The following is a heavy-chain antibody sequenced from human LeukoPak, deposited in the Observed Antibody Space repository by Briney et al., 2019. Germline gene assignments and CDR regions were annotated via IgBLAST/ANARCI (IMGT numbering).Heavy chain of an antibody. Sequence: PGGSLRLSCAASGFTFSSYWMHWVRQAPGKGLVWVSRINTDGSSTSYADSVKGRFTISRDNAKNTLYLQMNSLRAEDTAVYYCARTYYYDSSGYYYFDYWGQGTLVTVSS. D-gene: IGHD3-22*01. J-gene: IGHJ4*02. CDR1: GFTFSSYW. V-gene: IGHV3-74*01. CDR2: INTDGSST. CDR3: ARTYYYDSSGYYYFDY.